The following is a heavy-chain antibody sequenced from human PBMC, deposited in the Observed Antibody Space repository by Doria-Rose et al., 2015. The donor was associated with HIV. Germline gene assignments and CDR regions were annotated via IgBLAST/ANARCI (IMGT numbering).Heavy chain of an antibody. CDR1: GVSLSSPGMG. V-gene: IGHV2-26*01. D-gene: IGHD6-13*01. CDR3: ARIKSSRWYHKYYFDF. J-gene: IGHJ4*02. Sequence: QVTLKESGPVPVKPTETLTLTCTVSGVSLSSPGMGVSWIRQPPGKALEWLANIFSDDDRSYKTSLKSRLTISRGTSKSQVLLTMTDMDPVDTATYYCARIKSSRWYHKYYFDFWGQGTLVIVSA. CDR2: IFSDDDR.